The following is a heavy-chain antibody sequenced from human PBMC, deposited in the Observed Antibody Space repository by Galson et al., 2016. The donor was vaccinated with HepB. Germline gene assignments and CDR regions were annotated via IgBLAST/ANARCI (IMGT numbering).Heavy chain of an antibody. CDR1: GYTFSNYY. CDR3: ARDKGGFTMVRGDSNWFDP. V-gene: IGHV1-46*01. Sequence: SVKVSCKASGYTFSNYYMHWVRQAPGQGLEWMGIINPSGGSTSYAQKFQGRVTMTRDTSTSTVYMELSSLRSEDTAVYYCARDKGGFTMVRGDSNWFDPWGQGTLVTVSS. CDR2: INPSGGST. J-gene: IGHJ5*02. D-gene: IGHD3-10*01.